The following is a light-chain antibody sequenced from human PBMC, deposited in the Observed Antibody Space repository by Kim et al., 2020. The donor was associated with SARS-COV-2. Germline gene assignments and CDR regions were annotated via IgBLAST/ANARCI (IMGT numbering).Light chain of an antibody. CDR2: LAS. CDR1: QSVSSNY. Sequence: LSPGESATLSCRASQSVSSNYLGWYQQRPGQAPRLLIYLASTRATGAPDRFSGSGSGTDFTLTIRRLEPEDSGVFYCQQYDTSPYTFGQGTKVEI. J-gene: IGKJ2*01. V-gene: IGKV3-20*01. CDR3: QQYDTSPYT.